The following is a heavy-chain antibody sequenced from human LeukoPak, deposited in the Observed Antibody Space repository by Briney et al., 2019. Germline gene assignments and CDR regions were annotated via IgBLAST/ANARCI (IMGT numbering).Heavy chain of an antibody. CDR2: IKSKTDGGTT. J-gene: IGHJ4*02. V-gene: IGHV3-15*01. Sequence: GGSLRLSCAASGFTFSNAWMSWVRQAPGKGLEWVGRIKSKTDGGTTDYAAPVKGRFTISRDDSKNTLYLQMNSLRAEDTAVYYCAKDKTYSSGWYYFDYWGQGTLVTVSS. D-gene: IGHD6-19*01. CDR3: AKDKTYSSGWYYFDY. CDR1: GFTFSNAW.